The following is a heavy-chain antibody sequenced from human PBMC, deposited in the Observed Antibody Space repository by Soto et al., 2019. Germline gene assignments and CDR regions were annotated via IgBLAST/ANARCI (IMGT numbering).Heavy chain of an antibody. CDR1: GFSLSTSGVG. CDR2: IYWDNDK. Sequence: QITLKESGPTLVKPTQTLTLTCTFSGFSLSTSGVGVGWIRQPPGKALEWLALIYWDNDKRYSPSLKSRLTITKDTSKNHVVLTMTNMDPVDTATYYCVYSPGYCYASYWGQGALVTVSS. D-gene: IGHD3-16*01. V-gene: IGHV2-5*02. CDR3: VYSPGYCYASY. J-gene: IGHJ4*02.